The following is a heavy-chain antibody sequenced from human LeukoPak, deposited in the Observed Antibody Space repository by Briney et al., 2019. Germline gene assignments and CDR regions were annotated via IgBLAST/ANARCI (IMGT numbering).Heavy chain of an antibody. D-gene: IGHD2-2*01. J-gene: IGHJ6*04. V-gene: IGHV1-69*13. CDR1: GGTFSSYA. CDR3: ARTRTKYCSSTSCYRHYYYGMDV. CDR2: IIPTFGTA. Sequence: SVKVSCKASGGTFSSYAISWVRQAPGQGLEWMGGIIPTFGTANYAQKFQGRVTITADESTSTAYMELSSLRSEDTAVYYCARTRTKYCSSTSCYRHYYYGMDVWGKGTTVTVSS.